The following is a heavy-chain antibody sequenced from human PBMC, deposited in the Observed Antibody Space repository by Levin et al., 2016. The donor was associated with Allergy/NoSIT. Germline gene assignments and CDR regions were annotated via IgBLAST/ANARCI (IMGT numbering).Heavy chain of an antibody. V-gene: IGHV1-2*04. CDR3: ARDFGSGYDSAYKNGSYYYYGMDV. J-gene: IGHJ6*02. D-gene: IGHD5-12*01. Sequence: WVRQAPGQGLEWMGWINPNSGGTNYAQKFQGWVTMTRDTSISTAYMELSRLRSDDTAVYYCARDFGSGYDSAYKNGSYYYYGMDVWGQGTTVTVSS. CDR2: INPNSGGT.